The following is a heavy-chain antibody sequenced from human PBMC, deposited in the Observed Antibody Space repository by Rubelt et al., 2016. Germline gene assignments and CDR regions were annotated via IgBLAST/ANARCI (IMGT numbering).Heavy chain of an antibody. J-gene: IGHJ4*02. D-gene: IGHD3-22*01. CDR1: GGSISSSSYY. Sequence: QVQLQESGPGLVKPSQTLSLTCTVSGGSISSSSYYWGWIRQPPGKGLEWVGSIYYSGSTYYNPSRKSRVTISVDTSKNQLSLKLSSVTAADTAVYYCATYYYDSSGYYYYHYWGQGTLVTVSS. V-gene: IGHV4-39*01. CDR3: ATYYYDSSGYYYYHY. CDR2: IYYSGST.